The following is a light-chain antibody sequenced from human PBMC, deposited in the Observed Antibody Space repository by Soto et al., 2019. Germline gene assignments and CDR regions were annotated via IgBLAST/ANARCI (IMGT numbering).Light chain of an antibody. CDR2: GAS. V-gene: IGKV3-15*01. CDR3: QQLNSYPLT. Sequence: EIVLSQSPATLSVSPGERATLSCRASQSVSSNLAWYQQKPGQAPRLLIYGASTRATGIPARFSGSGSGTEFTLTISSLQSEDFAVYYCQQLNSYPLTFGQGTKVDIK. CDR1: QSVSSN. J-gene: IGKJ1*01.